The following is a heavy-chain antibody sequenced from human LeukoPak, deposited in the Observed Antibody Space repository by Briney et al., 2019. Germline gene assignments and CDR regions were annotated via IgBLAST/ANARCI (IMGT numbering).Heavy chain of an antibody. J-gene: IGHJ4*02. CDR3: AASPEYYDRGGFSYYIDV. CDR2: IVVGSGNT. Sequence: ASVKVSSKASAFTFTTSAVLLARQARGQRLEWIGWIVVGSGNTNYAQKFQERVTITRDMSTSTAYMELSSLRSEDTAVYYYAASPEYYDRGGFSYYIDVCGQGTLVTVSS. CDR1: AFTFTTSA. V-gene: IGHV1-58*01. D-gene: IGHD3-22*01.